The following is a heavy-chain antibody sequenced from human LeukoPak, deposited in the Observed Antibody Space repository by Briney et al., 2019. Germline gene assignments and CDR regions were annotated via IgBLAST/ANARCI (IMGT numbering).Heavy chain of an antibody. CDR3: ARGGRGLPTNYYYGMDV. CDR1: GGPFSDYY. D-gene: IGHD1-26*01. V-gene: IGHV4-34*01. Sequence: PSETLSLTCAVYGGPFSDYYWNWLRQAPGIGLECIGEINHSGSTNYNSSLKSRVTISVETSKNQFSLTLSSVTAADTAVYYCARGGRGLPTNYYYGMDVWGQGTTVTVSS. J-gene: IGHJ6*02. CDR2: INHSGST.